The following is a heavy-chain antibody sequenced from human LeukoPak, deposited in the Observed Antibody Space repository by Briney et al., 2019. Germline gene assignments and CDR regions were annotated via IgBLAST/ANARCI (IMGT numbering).Heavy chain of an antibody. CDR2: IRFDGSHK. D-gene: IGHD2-2*01. CDR3: ARGRYCSSTGCYDAFDI. J-gene: IGHJ3*02. V-gene: IGHV3-33*01. CDR1: GFTFSNHG. Sequence: PGGSLRLSCAASGFTFSNHGMHWVRQAPGKGLEWVALIRFDGSHKYYADSVKGRFTISRDNSKSTVYLQMNSLRAEDTAVYYCARGRYCSSTGCYDAFDIWGQGTMVTVSS.